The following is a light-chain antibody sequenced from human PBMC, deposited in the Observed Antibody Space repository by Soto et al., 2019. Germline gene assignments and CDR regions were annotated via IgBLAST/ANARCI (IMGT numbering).Light chain of an antibody. V-gene: IGLV2-14*01. J-gene: IGLJ2*01. Sequence: QSALTQPASVSGSPGQSIAISCTGSNSDVGGYNYVSWYQQYPGKAPKLMIYDVSNRPSGVSTRFSGSKSGNTASLTISGLQAEDEAYYYCSSYTSSSTRVFGGGTKLTVL. CDR2: DVS. CDR3: SSYTSSSTRV. CDR1: NSDVGGYNY.